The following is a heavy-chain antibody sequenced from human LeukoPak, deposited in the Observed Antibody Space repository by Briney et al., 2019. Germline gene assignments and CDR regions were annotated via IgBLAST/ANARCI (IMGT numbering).Heavy chain of an antibody. J-gene: IGHJ4*02. CDR2: ISHSGTT. CDR1: SGSISSGGYY. CDR3: ARDPHTGSAYGADY. V-gene: IGHV4-30-2*01. Sequence: SETLSLTCTVSSGSISSGGYYWSWIRQPPGKGLEWIGYISHSGTTYYNPSLRSGVTISVDRSKNQFSLRLSSVTAADTAVYYCARDPHTGSAYGADYWGQGTLVTVSS. D-gene: IGHD1-26*01.